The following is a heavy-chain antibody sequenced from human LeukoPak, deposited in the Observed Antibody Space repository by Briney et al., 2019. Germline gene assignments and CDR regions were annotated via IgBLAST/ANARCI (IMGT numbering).Heavy chain of an antibody. CDR3: ARGATVTRFDY. Sequence: SETLSLTCTVSGGSISIYYWNWIRQPPGKELEWIGYTYYSGKTNYNASLKSRVTISVDTSKNQFSLNLNSVTAADTAVYFCARGATVTRFDYWGQGTLVTVSS. CDR1: GGSISIYY. D-gene: IGHD4-17*01. CDR2: TYYSGKT. V-gene: IGHV4-59*01. J-gene: IGHJ4*02.